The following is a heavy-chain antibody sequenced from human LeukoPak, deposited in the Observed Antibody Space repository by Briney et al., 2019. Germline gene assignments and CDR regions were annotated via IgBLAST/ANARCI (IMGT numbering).Heavy chain of an antibody. CDR2: INAGNGNT. CDR1: GYTFTSYA. CDR3: ARDLLVVAATYFHY. V-gene: IGHV1-3*01. Sequence: GASVKVSCKASGYTFTSYAMHWVRQAPGQRLEWMGWINAGNGNTKYAQKFQGRVTITRDTSASTAYMELSSLRSEDTAVYYCARDLLVVAATYFHYWGQGPLVTVSS. J-gene: IGHJ4*02. D-gene: IGHD2-15*01.